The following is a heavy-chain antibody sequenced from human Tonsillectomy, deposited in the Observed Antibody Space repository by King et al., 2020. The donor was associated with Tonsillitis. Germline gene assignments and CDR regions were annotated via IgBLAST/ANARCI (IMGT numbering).Heavy chain of an antibody. CDR3: VRRRLTLARDNPKTSQYLQMNSLGAEDTAMYYCARSGRPADSKYYYMDV. CDR1: GVTLSGFV. V-gene: IGHV3-7*01. J-gene: IGHJ6*03. D-gene: IGHD3-10*01. Sequence: VQLVESGGGLVQPGGSLRLSCAASGVTLSGFVLSWVRQAPGKGREWGANIMQDGSEEYYVDAVKGRFTIARDNTKNSMYLQLKSLRAEDTAMFDCVRRRLTLARDNPKTSQYLQMNSLGAEDTAMYYCARSGRPADSKYYYMDVWSKGTTVTVSS. CDR2: IMQDGSEE.